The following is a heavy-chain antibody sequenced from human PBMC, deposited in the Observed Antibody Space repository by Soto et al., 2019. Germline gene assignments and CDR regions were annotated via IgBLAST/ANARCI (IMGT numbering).Heavy chain of an antibody. Sequence: QVHLEESGGGVVQPGTSLRLSCVASGFTFSSYGMHWVRQAPGKGLEWVAVIPNTENKKYYADSVKGRFTISRDNSQNTLFLQMDSLMSEDTAMYYCARTAGGRVRGALDIWGQGTMVPVS. D-gene: IGHD6-13*01. CDR3: ARTAGGRVRGALDI. J-gene: IGHJ3*02. CDR1: GFTFSSYG. V-gene: IGHV3-30-3*01. CDR2: IPNTENKK.